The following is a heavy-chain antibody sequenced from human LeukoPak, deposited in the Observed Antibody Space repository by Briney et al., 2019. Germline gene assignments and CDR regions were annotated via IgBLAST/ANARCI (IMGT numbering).Heavy chain of an antibody. CDR2: IIPIFGTA. V-gene: IGHV1-69*13. D-gene: IGHD6-6*01. J-gene: IGHJ6*03. CDR1: GGTFSSYA. CDR3: AREERSIAARQTPYYYMDV. Sequence: SVKVSCKASGGTFSSYAISWVRQAPGQGLEWMGGIIPIFGTANYAQKFQGRVTITADESTSTAYMELSSLRSEDTAVYYCAREERSIAARQTPYYYMDVWGKGTTVTVSS.